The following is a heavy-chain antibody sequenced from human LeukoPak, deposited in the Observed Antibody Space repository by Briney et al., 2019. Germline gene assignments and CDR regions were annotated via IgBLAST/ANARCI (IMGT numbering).Heavy chain of an antibody. Sequence: GGSLRLSCAASGFTFSSYGFHWVRQAPGKGLEWVAFIRYDGNKKFYADSVKGRFTISRDNSKNMLYLQMNSLRAEDTAVYYCARDRHTAMVYYYYYMDVWGTGTTVTVSS. CDR1: GFTFSSYG. CDR3: ARDRHTAMVYYYYYMDV. J-gene: IGHJ6*03. D-gene: IGHD5-18*01. CDR2: IRYDGNKK. V-gene: IGHV3-30*02.